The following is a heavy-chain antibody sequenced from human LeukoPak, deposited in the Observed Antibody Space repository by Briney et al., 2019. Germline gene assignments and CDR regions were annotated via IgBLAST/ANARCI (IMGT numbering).Heavy chain of an antibody. D-gene: IGHD1-26*01. CDR3: ARDQSGEWDLLSGWWFDP. V-gene: IGHV1-24*01. J-gene: IGHJ5*02. CDR1: GYTLTELS. Sequence: ASVKVSCKVSGYTLTELSMHWVRQAPGKGLEWMGGFDPEDGETIYAQKFQGRVTVTRDMSTSTVYMELSDLKSEDTAVYYCARDQSGEWDLLSGWWFDPWGQGTLVTASS. CDR2: FDPEDGET.